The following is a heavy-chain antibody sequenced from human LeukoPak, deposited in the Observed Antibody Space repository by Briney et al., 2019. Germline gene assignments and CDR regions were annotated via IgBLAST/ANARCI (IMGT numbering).Heavy chain of an antibody. D-gene: IGHD3-22*01. CDR3: ARPPPMIAYWDAFDI. J-gene: IGHJ3*02. CDR1: GFTFSSYS. CDR2: ISYDGSNK. V-gene: IGHV3-30*03. Sequence: GGSLRLSCAASGFTFSSYSMNWVRQAPGKGLEWVAVISYDGSNKYYADSVKGRFTISRDNSKNTLFLQMNSLRAEDTAVYYCARPPPMIAYWDAFDIWGQGTMVTVSS.